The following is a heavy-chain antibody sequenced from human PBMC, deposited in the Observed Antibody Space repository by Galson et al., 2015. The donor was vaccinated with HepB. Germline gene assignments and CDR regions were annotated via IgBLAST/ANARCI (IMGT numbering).Heavy chain of an antibody. CDR2: VDWDGTSA. CDR1: GFTFRSHW. D-gene: IGHD5/OR15-5a*01. Sequence: SLRLSCAASGFTFRSHWMHWVRQGPGKGLEWDSRVDWDGTSADYADSVKGRFTISRDNARETVSLQMSSLRAEDTGIYYCVRDRGYCVNGVCQGPQYDYWGQGTLVTVSS. CDR3: VRDRGYCVNGVCQGPQYDY. V-gene: IGHV3-74*01. J-gene: IGHJ4*02.